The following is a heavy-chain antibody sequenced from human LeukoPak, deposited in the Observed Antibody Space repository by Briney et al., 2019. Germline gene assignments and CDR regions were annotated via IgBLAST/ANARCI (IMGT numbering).Heavy chain of an antibody. J-gene: IGHJ4*02. CDR3: ARDEFALEPNYRFDH. Sequence: PGRSLRLSSAASGFTFSNYYMSWVRQAPGKGLEWVGHIKGDGSQKYYVDSVKGRFTFSRDNAKNSLYLQMRSLRVEDTAVYYCARDEFALEPNYRFDHWGRGSLVTVSS. D-gene: IGHD1-7*01. CDR1: GFTFSNYY. CDR2: IKGDGSQK. V-gene: IGHV3-7*01.